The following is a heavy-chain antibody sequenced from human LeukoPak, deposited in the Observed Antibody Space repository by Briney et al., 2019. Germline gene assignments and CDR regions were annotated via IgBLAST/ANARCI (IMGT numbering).Heavy chain of an antibody. CDR2: IQYDGSNK. J-gene: IGHJ3*02. D-gene: IGHD1-26*01. CDR3: AKDWYSGSLGAFDI. V-gene: IGHV3-30*02. Sequence: GGSLRLSCAASGFTFSSYGMHWVRQAPGKGLEWVAFIQYDGSNKYYADSVKGRFTISRDNSKNTLYLQMNSLRAEDTAVYYCAKDWYSGSLGAFDIWGQGTMVTVSS. CDR1: GFTFSSYG.